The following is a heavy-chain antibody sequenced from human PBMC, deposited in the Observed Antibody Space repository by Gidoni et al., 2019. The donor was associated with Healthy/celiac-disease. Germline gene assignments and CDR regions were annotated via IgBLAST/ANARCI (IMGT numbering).Heavy chain of an antibody. CDR1: GGSISSSSYY. CDR3: ARHQRSIVGATHFDY. D-gene: IGHD1-26*01. J-gene: IGHJ4*02. Sequence: QLQLQESVPGLVKPSETLSLTCTVSGGSISSSSYYWGWIRQPPGKGLEWIGSIYYSGSTYYNPSLKSRVTISVDTSKNQFSLKLSSVTAADTAVYYCARHQRSIVGATHFDYWGQGTLVTVSS. V-gene: IGHV4-39*01. CDR2: IYYSGST.